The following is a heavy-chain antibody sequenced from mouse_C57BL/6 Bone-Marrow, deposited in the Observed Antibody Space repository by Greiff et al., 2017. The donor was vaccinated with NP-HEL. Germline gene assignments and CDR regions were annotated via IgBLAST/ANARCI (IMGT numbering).Heavy chain of an antibody. D-gene: IGHD2-5*01. J-gene: IGHJ3*01. V-gene: IGHV5-15*01. CDR2: ISNLAYSI. CDR1: GFTFSDYG. Sequence: EVKVVESGGGLVQPGGSLKLSCAASGFTFSDYGMAWVRQAPRKGPEWVAFISNLAYSIYYADTVTGRFTISRENAKNTLYLEMSSLRSEDTAMYYCASAYYSNYVGFAYWGQGTLVTVSA. CDR3: ASAYYSNYVGFAY.